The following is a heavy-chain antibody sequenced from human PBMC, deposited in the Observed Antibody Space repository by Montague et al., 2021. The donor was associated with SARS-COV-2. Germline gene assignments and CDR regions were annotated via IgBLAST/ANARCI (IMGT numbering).Heavy chain of an antibody. CDR2: ISGSGGST. CDR1: GFTFSSYA. V-gene: IGHV3-23*01. J-gene: IGHJ4*02. D-gene: IGHD4-17*01. CDR3: AKAYMTTVTTLDFDY. Sequence: SLRLSCAASGFTFSSYAMSWVRQAPGKGLEWVSAISGSGGSTYYADSVKGRFTISRDNSKNTLYLQMNSPRAEDTAVYYCAKAYMTTVTTLDFDYWGQGTLVTVSS.